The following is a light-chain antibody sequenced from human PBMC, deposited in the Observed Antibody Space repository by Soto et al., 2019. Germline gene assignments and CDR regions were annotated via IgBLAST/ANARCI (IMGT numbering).Light chain of an antibody. J-gene: IGLJ2*01. Sequence: QSSLTQPASVSGSLGQSITISCPGTGRDVGGYNYVSWYQQHPGKAPKLIIYDVNNRPSGVSNRFSGSKSGNTASLTISGLQAEDEADYYCTSYTKSSTFDIFGGGTKLTVL. CDR2: DVN. V-gene: IGLV2-14*01. CDR3: TSYTKSSTFDI. CDR1: GRDVGGYNY.